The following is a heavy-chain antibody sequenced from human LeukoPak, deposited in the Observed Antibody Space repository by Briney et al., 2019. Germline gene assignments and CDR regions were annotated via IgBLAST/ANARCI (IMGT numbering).Heavy chain of an antibody. CDR1: GDSVSITTSY. J-gene: IGHJ4*02. V-gene: IGHV4-39*01. CDR2: IFYSGIT. CDR3: ARQLAGLFFNS. D-gene: IGHD6-19*01. Sequence: PSETLSLTCTVTGDSVSITTSYWTWIRPPPGPGLEYIGSIFYSGITFYNPSLKSRVTMSVDTSKNQFSLKLNSVTAADTAVYFCARQLAGLFFNSWGQGTLVAVSS.